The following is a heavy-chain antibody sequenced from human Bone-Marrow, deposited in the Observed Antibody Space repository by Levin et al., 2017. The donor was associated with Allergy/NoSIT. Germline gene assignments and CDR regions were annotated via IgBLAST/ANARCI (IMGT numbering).Heavy chain of an antibody. D-gene: IGHD3-10*01. CDR3: ARGGSGSYTGYFDY. V-gene: IGHV3-13*04. CDR2: IGTAGDT. CDR1: GFTFSSYD. J-gene: IGHJ4*02. Sequence: GGSLRLSCAASGFTFSSYDMHWVRQATGKGLEWVSAIGTAGDTYYPGSVKGRFTISRENAKNSLYLQMNSLRAGDTAVYYCARGGSGSYTGYFDYWGQGTLVTVSS.